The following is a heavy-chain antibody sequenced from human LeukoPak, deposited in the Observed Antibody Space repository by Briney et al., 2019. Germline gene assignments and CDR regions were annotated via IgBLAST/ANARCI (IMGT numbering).Heavy chain of an antibody. V-gene: IGHV3-23*01. CDR1: GFSFADYA. J-gene: IGHJ6*03. CDR2: ISGSGGST. Sequence: PGGSLRLSCAASGFSFADYAMSWVRQAPGKGLEWVSGISGSGGSTYYADSVKGRFTVSRDNFKNTLFLQVNSLRAEHTAVYYSAKVSDYSYYYYMDVWGKGTTVTVSS. CDR3: AKVSDYSYYYYMDV.